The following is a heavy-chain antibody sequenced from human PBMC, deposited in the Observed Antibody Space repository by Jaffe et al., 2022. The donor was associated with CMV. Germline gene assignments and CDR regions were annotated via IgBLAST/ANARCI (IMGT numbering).Heavy chain of an antibody. CDR2: IYPGDSDT. J-gene: IGHJ4*02. CDR1: GYSFTSYW. CDR3: ARLPDIAVADYYFDY. D-gene: IGHD6-19*01. Sequence: EVQLVQSGAEVKKPGESLKISCKGSGYSFTSYWIGWVRQMPGKGLEWMGIIYPGDSDTRYSPSFQGQVTISADKSISTAYLQWSSLKASDTAMYYCARLPDIAVADYYFDYWGQGTLVTVSS. V-gene: IGHV5-51*01.